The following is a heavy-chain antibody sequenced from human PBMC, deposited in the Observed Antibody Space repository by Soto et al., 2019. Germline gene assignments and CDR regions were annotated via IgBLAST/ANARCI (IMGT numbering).Heavy chain of an antibody. D-gene: IGHD3-3*01. V-gene: IGHV1-18*01. CDR3: AKSRLRFLEWSDALDI. CDR2: ISTYNGNT. J-gene: IGHJ3*02. Sequence: QVQLVQSGAEVKKPGASVKVSCRTSGYSFTNYGISWVRQAPGQGLEWMGWISTYNGNTNYAQKFQGRITMTADTSSNTGHMELRSLKSDDTAVYYCAKSRLRFLEWSDALDIWGQGTLVTVSS. CDR1: GYSFTNYG.